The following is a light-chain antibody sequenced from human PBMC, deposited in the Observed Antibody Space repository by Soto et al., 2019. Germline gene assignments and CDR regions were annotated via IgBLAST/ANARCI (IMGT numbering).Light chain of an antibody. CDR1: QSISSY. CDR2: AAS. J-gene: IGKJ5*01. Sequence: DNQMTQSPSSLSASVAARVTITCRASQSISSYLNWYQQKPGEAPKLLIYAASSLQSGVPSRFSGSGSGTDFTLTIGSLQPEDFATYYCQQSYSTPAITFGQGTRLEIK. CDR3: QQSYSTPAIT. V-gene: IGKV1-39*01.